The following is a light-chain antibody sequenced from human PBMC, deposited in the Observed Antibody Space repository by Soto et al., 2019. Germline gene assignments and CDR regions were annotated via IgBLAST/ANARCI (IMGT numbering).Light chain of an antibody. J-gene: IGLJ2*01. Sequence: QSALTQPASVSGSHGQSITISCTGTSSDVGGYNYVSWYQQHPGKAPKLMIYEVSNRPSGVSNRFSGSKSGNTASLTISGLQAEDEADYYCSSYTSSSTLIGGGTKLTVL. V-gene: IGLV2-14*01. CDR2: EVS. CDR1: SSDVGGYNY. CDR3: SSYTSSSTL.